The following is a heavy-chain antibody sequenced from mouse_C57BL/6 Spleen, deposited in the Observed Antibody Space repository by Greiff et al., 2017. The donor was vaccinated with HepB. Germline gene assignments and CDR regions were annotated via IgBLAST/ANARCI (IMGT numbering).Heavy chain of an antibody. CDR3: AREYYYQGYFDV. Sequence: VQLKESGAELVKPGASVKLSCTASGFNIKNTYMHWVKQRPEQGLEWIGRIDPANGNTKYAPKFQGKATITADTSSNTAYLQLSSLTSEDTAIYYCAREYYYQGYFDVWGTGTTVTVSS. CDR2: IDPANGNT. CDR1: GFNIKNTY. D-gene: IGHD1-1*01. V-gene: IGHV14-3*01. J-gene: IGHJ1*03.